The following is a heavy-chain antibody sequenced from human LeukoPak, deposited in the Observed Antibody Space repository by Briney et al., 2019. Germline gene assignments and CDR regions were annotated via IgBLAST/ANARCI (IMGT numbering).Heavy chain of an antibody. D-gene: IGHD6-19*01. J-gene: IGHJ5*02. CDR2: IYSGGST. CDR3: VRGTAVAGTFSWFDP. CDR1: GFTVSNKY. Sequence: GGSQRLSCAASGFTVSNKYMSWVRQAPGRGLEWVSVIYSGGSTYYADSVKGRFTISRDNAKNTLYLQMNSLRAEDTAIYFCVRGTAVAGTFSWFDPWGQGTLVTVSS. V-gene: IGHV3-66*01.